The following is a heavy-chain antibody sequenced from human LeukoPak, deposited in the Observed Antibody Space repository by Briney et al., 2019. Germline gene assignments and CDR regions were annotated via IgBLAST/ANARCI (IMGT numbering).Heavy chain of an antibody. J-gene: IGHJ6*03. D-gene: IGHD5-18*01. CDR3: ARTVNTAFAYYYYYMDV. CDR1: GGSISSGDYY. Sequence: SETLSLTCTVSGGSISSGDYYWSWIRQPPGKGLEWIGYIYYSGSINYNPSLWSRVTISVDTSKNQFSLRLRSVTAADTAVYYCARTVNTAFAYYYYYMDVWGKGTTVTVSS. V-gene: IGHV4-61*08. CDR2: IYYSGSI.